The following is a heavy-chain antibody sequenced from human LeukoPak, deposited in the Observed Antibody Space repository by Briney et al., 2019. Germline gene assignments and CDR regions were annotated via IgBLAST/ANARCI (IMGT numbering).Heavy chain of an antibody. Sequence: QAGGSLRLSCTAAGFTFNNYAMSWVRQAPGKGLEWVSHISDSGGKTYYADSVKGRFTISRDNSKNTLYLQMNSLRAEDTAVYYCARELTITGTSSSFGPWGQGSLVTVSS. CDR3: ARELTITGTSSSFGP. CDR2: ISDSGGKT. J-gene: IGHJ5*02. CDR1: GFTFNNYA. V-gene: IGHV3-23*01. D-gene: IGHD1-7*01.